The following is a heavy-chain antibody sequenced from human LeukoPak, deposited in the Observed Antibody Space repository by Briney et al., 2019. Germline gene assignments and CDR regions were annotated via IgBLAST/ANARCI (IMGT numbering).Heavy chain of an antibody. CDR3: ASQLGGTTFH. CDR1: GVSISSYF. D-gene: IGHD1-1*01. CDR2: VYYNGIT. V-gene: IGHV4-59*01. J-gene: IGHJ4*02. Sequence: PSETLSLTCTVSGVSISSYFWSWIRQPPGKGLEWIGYVYYNGITNYNPSLKSRVSISLDTSKSQFSLKLNSVTAEDTAVYYCASQLGGTTFHWVRGTMVSVSS.